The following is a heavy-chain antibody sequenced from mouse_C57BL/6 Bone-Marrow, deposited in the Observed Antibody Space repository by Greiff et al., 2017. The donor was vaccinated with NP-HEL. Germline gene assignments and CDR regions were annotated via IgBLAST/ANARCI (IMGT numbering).Heavy chain of an antibody. D-gene: IGHD2-5*01. CDR3: ARHYYSNYFDY. V-gene: IGHV5-6*01. Sequence: EVMLVESGGDLVKPGGSLKLSCAASGFTFSSYGMSWVRQTPDKRLEWVATISSGGSYTYYPDSVKGRSTLSRDKAKNTLYLQMSSLKSEDTAMYYCARHYYSNYFDYWGQGTALTVSS. CDR1: GFTFSSYG. J-gene: IGHJ2*01. CDR2: ISSGGSYT.